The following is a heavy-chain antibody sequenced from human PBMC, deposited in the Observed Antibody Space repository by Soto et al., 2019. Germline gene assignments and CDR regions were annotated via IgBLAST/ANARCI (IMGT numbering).Heavy chain of an antibody. J-gene: IGHJ5*02. CDR1: GGSISSSSYY. CDR2: IYYSGST. CDR3: ARLSIAADPGWFDP. V-gene: IGHV4-39*01. D-gene: IGHD6-13*01. Sequence: SETLSLTCTVSGGSISSSSYYWGWIRQPPGKGLEWIGSIYYSGSTYYNPSLKSRVAISVDTSKNQFSLKLSSVTAADTAVYYCARLSIAADPGWFDPWGQGTLVTVSS.